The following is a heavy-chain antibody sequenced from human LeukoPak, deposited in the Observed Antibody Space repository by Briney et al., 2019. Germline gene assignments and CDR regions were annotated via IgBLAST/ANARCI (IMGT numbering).Heavy chain of an antibody. D-gene: IGHD3-3*01. J-gene: IGHJ4*02. V-gene: IGHV3-7*01. CDR3: ASPSPANYDFWSGYSQPFDY. Sequence: GGSLRLSCVASGFSFDSYWMNWVRQAPGRGLEWVANINHDATEKYYVDSVKGRFTISRDNAKNSLYLQMNSLRAEDTAVYYCASPSPANYDFWSGYSQPFDYWGQGTLVTVSS. CDR2: INHDATEK. CDR1: GFSFDSYW.